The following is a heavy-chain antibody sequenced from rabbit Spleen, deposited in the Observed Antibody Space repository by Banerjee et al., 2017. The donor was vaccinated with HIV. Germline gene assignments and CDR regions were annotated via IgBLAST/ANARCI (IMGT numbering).Heavy chain of an antibody. D-gene: IGHD8-1*01. J-gene: IGHJ4*01. V-gene: IGHV1S7*01. CDR2: IDPVFGIT. CDR1: GFTLSNYY. CDR3: ARDGAGGSYFAL. Sequence: QLKESGGGLVQPGGSLKLSCKASGFTLSNYYMNWVRQAPGKGLEWIGYIDPVFGITYYANWVSGRFSISRENAQNTVFLQMTSLTAADTATYFCARDGAGGSYFALWGPGTLVTVS.